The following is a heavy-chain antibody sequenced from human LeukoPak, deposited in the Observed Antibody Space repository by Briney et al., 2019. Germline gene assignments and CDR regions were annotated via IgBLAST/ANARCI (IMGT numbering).Heavy chain of an antibody. V-gene: IGHV1-8*02. CDR1: GYTFTSYG. Sequence: ASVKVSCKASGYTFTSYGISWVRQAPGQGLEWMGWMNPNSGNTGYAREFQGRLTMTRNTSINTAYMELSSLRSEDTAVYYCARGLPVDFWGQGTLVTVSS. CDR2: MNPNSGNT. CDR3: ARGLPVDF. J-gene: IGHJ4*02. D-gene: IGHD6-19*01.